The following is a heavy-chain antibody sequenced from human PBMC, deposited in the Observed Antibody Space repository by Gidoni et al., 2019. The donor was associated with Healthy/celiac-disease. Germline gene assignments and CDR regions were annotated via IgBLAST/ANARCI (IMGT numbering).Heavy chain of an antibody. CDR3: AKDRIAARHFWGQNWFDP. CDR1: GFTFSSYA. J-gene: IGHJ5*02. D-gene: IGHD6-6*01. CDR2: ISGSGGST. Sequence: EVQLLESGGGLVQPGGSLRLSCAASGFTFSSYAMSWVRQAPGKGLEWVSAISGSGGSTYYADSVKGRFTISRDNSKNTLYLQMNSLRAEDTAVYYCAKDRIAARHFWGQNWFDPLGPGNPGHRLL. V-gene: IGHV3-23*01.